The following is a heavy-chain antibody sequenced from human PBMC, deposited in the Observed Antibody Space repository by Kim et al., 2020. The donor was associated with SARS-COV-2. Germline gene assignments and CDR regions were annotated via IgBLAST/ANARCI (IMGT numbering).Heavy chain of an antibody. J-gene: IGHJ4*02. Sequence: ADSMKGRFTISRDNSKNTLYVQINSLRVEDTAVYHCARDREQQLITVFDYWDQGTLVTVSS. D-gene: IGHD6-13*01. V-gene: IGHV3-30*01. CDR3: ARDREQQLITVFDY.